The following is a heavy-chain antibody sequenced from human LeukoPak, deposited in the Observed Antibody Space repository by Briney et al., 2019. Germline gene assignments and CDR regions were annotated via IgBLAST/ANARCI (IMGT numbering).Heavy chain of an antibody. CDR2: ISSGSGYI. V-gene: IGHV3-21*01. CDR3: ASPAIDDYDSSGYYFEY. D-gene: IGHD3-22*01. CDR1: GFTFSSYS. J-gene: IGHJ4*02. Sequence: GGSLRLSCAASGFTFSSYSMNWVRQAPGKGLEWVSSISSGSGYIYYADSVKGRFTISRDNAKNSLYLQMNSLRAEDTAVYYCASPAIDDYDSSGYYFEYWGQGTLVTVSS.